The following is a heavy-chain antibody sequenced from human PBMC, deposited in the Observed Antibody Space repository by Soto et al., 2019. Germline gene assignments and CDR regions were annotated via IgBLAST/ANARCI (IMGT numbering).Heavy chain of an antibody. Sequence: QMQLVQSGAEVKERGSSVTISCKTSGGTFNTYALTWVRQAPGQGLEWIGGIIPMFGIKNVAQRFQGRVTINADQFLAKSLMEMTSLRSDDTGVYYCAKEGGDHWGQGTLVTVSS. CDR3: AKEGGDH. J-gene: IGHJ4*02. CDR2: IIPMFGIK. V-gene: IGHV1-69*17. CDR1: GGTFNTYA. D-gene: IGHD3-16*01.